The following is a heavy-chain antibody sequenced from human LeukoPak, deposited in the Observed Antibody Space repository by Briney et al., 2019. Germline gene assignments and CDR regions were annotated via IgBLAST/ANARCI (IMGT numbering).Heavy chain of an antibody. CDR3: ASQWLVPLGYYGMDV. J-gene: IGHJ6*02. V-gene: IGHV4-39*07. CDR1: GGSISSSSYY. Sequence: SETLSLTCTVSGGSISSSSYYWGWIRQPPGKGLEWIGEIYHSGSTNYNPSLKSRVTISVDKSKNQFSLKLSSVTAADTAVYYCASQWLVPLGYYGMDVWGQGTTVTVSS. D-gene: IGHD6-19*01. CDR2: IYHSGST.